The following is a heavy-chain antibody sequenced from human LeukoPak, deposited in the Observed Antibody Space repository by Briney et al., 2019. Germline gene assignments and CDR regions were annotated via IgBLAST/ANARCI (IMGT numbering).Heavy chain of an antibody. Sequence: PSETLSLTCAVSGYSISSGYYWGWIRQPPGQGLEWIGSIYHSGSTYYNPSLKSRVTISVDTSKNQFSLKLSSVTAADTAVYYCARSASGSYYFDYWGQGTLVTVSS. CDR3: ARSASGSYYFDY. D-gene: IGHD1-26*01. CDR2: IYHSGST. V-gene: IGHV4-38-2*01. CDR1: GYSISSGYY. J-gene: IGHJ4*02.